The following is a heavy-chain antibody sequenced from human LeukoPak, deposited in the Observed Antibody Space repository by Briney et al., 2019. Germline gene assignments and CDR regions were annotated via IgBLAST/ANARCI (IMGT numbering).Heavy chain of an antibody. D-gene: IGHD3-22*01. J-gene: IGHJ1*01. CDR1: GITLSNYG. Sequence: GGSLRLSCAVSGITLSNYGMSWVRQAPGKGLEWVAGISDSGGRTNYADSVKGRFTISRDNAKDSLYLRMNSLRAEDTAVYYCARASDYYDSSGYYPHFQHWGQGTLVTVSS. CDR2: ISDSGGRT. V-gene: IGHV3-23*01. CDR3: ARASDYYDSSGYYPHFQH.